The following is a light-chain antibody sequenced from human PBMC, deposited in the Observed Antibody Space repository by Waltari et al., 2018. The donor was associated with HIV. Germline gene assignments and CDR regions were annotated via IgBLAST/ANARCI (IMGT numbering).Light chain of an antibody. J-gene: IGKJ4*01. CDR2: WAT. Sequence: DIVMTQSPDSLAVSLRERATINCKSSPSVLYTSNNKNYLAGYRQKPGQPPELLMYWATTRESGVPGRFSGRGSATDLTLTISSLQAEDVAVYYCQQYYSTPLTFGGGTQVEIK. CDR3: QQYYSTPLT. CDR1: PSVLYTSNNKNY. V-gene: IGKV4-1*01.